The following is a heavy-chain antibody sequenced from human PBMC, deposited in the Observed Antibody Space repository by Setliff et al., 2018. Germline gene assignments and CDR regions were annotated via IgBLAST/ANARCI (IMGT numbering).Heavy chain of an antibody. V-gene: IGHV3-11*04. CDR3: ARDGVYYAMDV. CDR1: GFNFGHYY. D-gene: IGHD3-3*01. Sequence: PGGSLRLSCAVSGFNFGHYYMSWVRQAPGKGLEWLTKISGDGFTTYYADSVRGRFTISRDNAKNLLYLQMNSLRAEDAALYYCARDGVYYAMDVWGRGTTVTVSS. CDR2: ISGDGFTT. J-gene: IGHJ6*02.